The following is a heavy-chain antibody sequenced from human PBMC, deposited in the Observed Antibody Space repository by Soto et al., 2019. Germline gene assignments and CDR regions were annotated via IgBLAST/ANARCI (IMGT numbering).Heavy chain of an antibody. CDR2: IHPADSDT. CDR1: GYTFTNHW. D-gene: IGHD1-26*01. CDR3: AKHGEPVGASRMDX. J-gene: IGHJ6*02. Sequence: GESLKISCKGSGYTFTNHWVGWVRQMPGKGLELMVIIHPADSDTRYSTSFQGQVTISADKSIRTAYLQWSRLKASDTAMYYCAKHGEPVGASRMDXWGQGTAVTVS. V-gene: IGHV5-51*01.